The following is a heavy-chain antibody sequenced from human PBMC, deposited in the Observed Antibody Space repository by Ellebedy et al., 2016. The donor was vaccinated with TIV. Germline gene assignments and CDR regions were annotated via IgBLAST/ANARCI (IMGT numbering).Heavy chain of an antibody. CDR3: ARVTSIGQGNYFDQ. D-gene: IGHD1-26*01. Sequence: SETLSLTCTVSGGSISSYYWSWIRQPPGKGLEWIGYIYYTGSTNYNPSLKSRVTISVDTSKNQFSLKLSSVTAADTAVYYCARVTSIGQGNYFDQWGQGTLVTVSS. V-gene: IGHV4-59*08. CDR2: IYYTGST. J-gene: IGHJ4*02. CDR1: GGSISSYY.